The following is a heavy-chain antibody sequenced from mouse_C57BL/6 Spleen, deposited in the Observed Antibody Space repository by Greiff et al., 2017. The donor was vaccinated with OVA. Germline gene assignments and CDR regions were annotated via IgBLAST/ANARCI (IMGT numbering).Heavy chain of an antibody. CDR1: GYTFTDYE. D-gene: IGHD2-1*01. V-gene: IGHV1-15*01. CDR2: IDPETGGT. Sequence: QVQLQQSGAELVRPGASVTLSCKASGYTFTDYEMHWVKQTPVHGLEWIGAIDPETGGTAYNQKFKGKAILTADKSSSTAYMELRSLTSEDSAVYYCIYSPEVYYAMDYWGEGASDTASP. J-gene: IGHJ4*01. CDR3: IYSPEVYYAMDY.